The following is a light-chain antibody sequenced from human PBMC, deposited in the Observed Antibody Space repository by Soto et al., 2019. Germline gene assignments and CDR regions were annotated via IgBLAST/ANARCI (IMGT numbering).Light chain of an antibody. Sequence: EIGLTQSPGTLSLSPGERATLSCRASQSVSSIYLAWYQQKPGQAPRLLIYGASSRATGIPDRFSGSGSGTDVTLTISRLEPEDFAVYYCQQYGSSRWTFGQGTKVEI. V-gene: IGKV3-20*01. CDR1: QSVSSIY. CDR2: GAS. CDR3: QQYGSSRWT. J-gene: IGKJ1*01.